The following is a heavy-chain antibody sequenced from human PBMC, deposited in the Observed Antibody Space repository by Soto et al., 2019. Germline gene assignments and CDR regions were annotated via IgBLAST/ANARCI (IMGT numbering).Heavy chain of an antibody. V-gene: IGHV1-58*01. CDR2: IVVGSGNT. CDR3: ARDPARQNWGPVFDY. J-gene: IGHJ4*01. Sequence: SVNVSCKASGFTFTSSAVQWVRQARGQRLEWIGWIVVGSGNTNYAQKFQERVTITRDTSTSTAYMELSDLRSEDTAVYYCARDPARQNWGPVFDYWGHGTLVTVSS. D-gene: IGHD7-27*01. CDR1: GFTFTSSA.